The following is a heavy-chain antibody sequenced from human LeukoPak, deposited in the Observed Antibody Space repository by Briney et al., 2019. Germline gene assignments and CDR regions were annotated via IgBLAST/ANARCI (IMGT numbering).Heavy chain of an antibody. CDR1: GGSFSGYY. CDR3: ARVLGVVVIYPYYSSYGMDV. Sequence: KSSETLSLTCAVYGGSFSGYYWSWIRQPPGKGLEWIGEINHSGSTNYNPSLKSRVTISVDTSKNQFSLKLSSVTAADTAVYYCARVLGVVVIYPYYSSYGMDVWGQGTTVTVPS. V-gene: IGHV4-34*01. CDR2: INHSGST. D-gene: IGHD3-22*01. J-gene: IGHJ6*02.